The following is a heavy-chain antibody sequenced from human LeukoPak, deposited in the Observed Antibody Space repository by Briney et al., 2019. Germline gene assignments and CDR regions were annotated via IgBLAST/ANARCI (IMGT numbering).Heavy chain of an antibody. Sequence: PGESLKISCKGSGYSFTSYWIGWVRQMPGKGLEWMGIIYPGDSDTRYSPSFQGQVTISADKSISTAYLQWSSLKASDTAMYYCARALGRITIFGVVIRDLKWFDPWGQGTLVAVSS. CDR1: GYSFTSYW. D-gene: IGHD3-3*01. J-gene: IGHJ5*02. CDR2: IYPGDSDT. V-gene: IGHV5-51*01. CDR3: ARALGRITIFGVVIRDLKWFDP.